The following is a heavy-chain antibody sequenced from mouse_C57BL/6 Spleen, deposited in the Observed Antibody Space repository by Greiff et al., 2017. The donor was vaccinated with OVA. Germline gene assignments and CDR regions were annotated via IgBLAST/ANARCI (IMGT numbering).Heavy chain of an antibody. V-gene: IGHV5-6*01. CDR2: ISSGGSYT. CDR1: GFTFSSYG. J-gene: IGHJ3*01. D-gene: IGHD2-2*01. Sequence: EVKLVESGGDLVKPGGSLKLSCAASGFTFSSYGMSWVRQTPDKRLEWVATISSGGSYTYYPDSVKGRFTISRDNAKNTLYLQMSRLKSEDTAMYYCARQGYGYGGAWFAYWGQGTLGTVSA. CDR3: ARQGYGYGGAWFAY.